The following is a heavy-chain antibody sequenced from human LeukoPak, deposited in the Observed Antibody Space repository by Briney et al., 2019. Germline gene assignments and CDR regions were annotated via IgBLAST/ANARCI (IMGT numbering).Heavy chain of an antibody. D-gene: IGHD3-22*01. CDR2: IKQDGNEK. V-gene: IGHV3-7*01. Sequence: GGSLRLSCAASGFTFSHYWMHWVRQAPGKGLEWVANIKQDGNEKSYVDSVKGRFTISRDNTENSLYLQMNSLRPEDTAVYYCAREDYYDGSTDYWGQGTLVTVFS. J-gene: IGHJ4*02. CDR1: GFTFSHYW. CDR3: AREDYYDGSTDY.